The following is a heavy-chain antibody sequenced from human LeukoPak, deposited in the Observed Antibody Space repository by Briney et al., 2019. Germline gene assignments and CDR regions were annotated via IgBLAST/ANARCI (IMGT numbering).Heavy chain of an antibody. CDR2: IRYDGSNK. V-gene: IGHV3-30*02. CDR1: GFTFSSYG. Sequence: GGSLRLSCAAPGFTFSSYGMHWVRQAPGKGLEWVAFIRYDGSNKYYADSVKGRFTISRDNSKNTLYLQMNSLRAEDTAVYYCAKEGSDSSGYYYVPLFYYYCMDVWGKGTTVTVSS. CDR3: AKEGSDSSGYYYVPLFYYYCMDV. D-gene: IGHD3-22*01. J-gene: IGHJ6*03.